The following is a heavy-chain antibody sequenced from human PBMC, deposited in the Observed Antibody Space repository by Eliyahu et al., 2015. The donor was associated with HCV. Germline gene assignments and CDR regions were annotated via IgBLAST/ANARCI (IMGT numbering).Heavy chain of an antibody. CDR3: ARERPRMHYDSSVGWFDP. CDR2: IYSGGST. CDR1: GFTVXXNY. J-gene: IGHJ5*02. V-gene: IGHV3-66*02. Sequence: EVQLVESGGGLVQPGGSLRLSCAASGFTVXXNYMSWVRQAPGKGLGWGSVIYSGGSTYYADSVKGRFTISRDNSKNTLYLQMNSLRAEDTAVYYCARERPRMHYDSSVGWFDPWGQGTLVTVSS. D-gene: IGHD3-22*01.